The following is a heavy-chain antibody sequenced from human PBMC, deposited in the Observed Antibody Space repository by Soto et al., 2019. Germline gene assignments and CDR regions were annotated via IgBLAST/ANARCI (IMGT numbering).Heavy chain of an antibody. CDR2: IIPIFGTA. D-gene: IGHD2-15*01. Sequence: SVKVSCKASGCTFSSYAISWVRQAPGQGLEWMGGIIPIFGTANYAQKFQGRVTITADESTSTAYMELSSLRSEDTAVYYCAGPYCSGGSCYSDWYFDLWGRGTLVTVSS. V-gene: IGHV1-69*13. CDR1: GCTFSSYA. J-gene: IGHJ2*01. CDR3: AGPYCSGGSCYSDWYFDL.